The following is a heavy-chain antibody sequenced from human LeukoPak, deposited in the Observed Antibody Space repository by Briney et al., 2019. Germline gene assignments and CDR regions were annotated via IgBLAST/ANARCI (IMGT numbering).Heavy chain of an antibody. V-gene: IGHV3-7*01. CDR1: GFTFSRHW. J-gene: IGHJ5*02. CDR3: ARVSRIVLMVYAIRWFDP. Sequence: GGSLRLSCAASGFTFSRHWMSWVRLAPGKGLEWVANIDQDGSEKYYVDSVKGRFTISRDNAKNSLYLQMNSLRAEDTAVYYCARVSRIVLMVYAIRWFDPWGQGTLVTVSS. D-gene: IGHD2-8*01. CDR2: IDQDGSEK.